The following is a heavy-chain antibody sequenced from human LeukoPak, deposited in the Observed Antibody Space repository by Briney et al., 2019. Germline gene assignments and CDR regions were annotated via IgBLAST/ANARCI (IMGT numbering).Heavy chain of an antibody. CDR1: GGSISSSSYY. CDR3: ASQDDY. V-gene: IGHV4-61*02. J-gene: IGHJ4*02. CDR2: IYTSGST. Sequence: SETLSLTCTVSGGSISSSSYYWGWIRQPAGKGLEWIGRIYTSGSTNYNPSLKSRVTMSVDTSKNQFSLKLSSVTAADTAVYYCASQDDYWGQGTLVTVSS.